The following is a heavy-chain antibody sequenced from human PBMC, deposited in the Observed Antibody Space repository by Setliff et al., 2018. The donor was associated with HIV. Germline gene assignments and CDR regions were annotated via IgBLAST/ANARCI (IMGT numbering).Heavy chain of an antibody. J-gene: IGHJ3*02. D-gene: IGHD3-22*01. CDR1: GFIFNKAW. CDR3: TTDLDSSGYYLRGAFDI. CDR2: VKSDRDGGTT. V-gene: IGHV3-15*07. Sequence: PGGSLRLSCAASGFIFNKAWMNWVRQAPGKALEWVGRVKSDRDGGTTDYAAPVKGRFTISRDDSKNTLYLQINSLKTEDTAVYYCTTDLDSSGYYLRGAFDIWGQGTMVTVSS.